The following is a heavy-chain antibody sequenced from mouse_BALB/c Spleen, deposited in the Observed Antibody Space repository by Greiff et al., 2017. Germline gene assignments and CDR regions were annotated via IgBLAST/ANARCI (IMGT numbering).Heavy chain of an antibody. CDR2: IRNKANGYTT. V-gene: IGHV7-3*02. J-gene: IGHJ1*01. CDR3: ARRDGSNGYFDV. CDR1: GFTFTDYY. D-gene: IGHD1-1*02. Sequence: EVQGVESGGGLVQPGGSLRLSCATSGFTFTDYYMSWVRQPPGKALEWLGFIRNKANGYTTEYSASVKGRFTISRDNSQSILYLQMNTLRAEDTATYYCARRDGSNGYFDVWGAGTTVTVSS.